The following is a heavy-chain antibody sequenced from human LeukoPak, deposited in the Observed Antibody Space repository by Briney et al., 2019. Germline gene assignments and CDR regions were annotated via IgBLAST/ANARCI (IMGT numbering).Heavy chain of an antibody. Sequence: ASVKVSCKASGYTFTSYAMHWVRQAPGQRLEWMGWINAGNGNTKYSQKFQGRVTITRDTSASTAYMELSSLRSEDTAVYYCARASMVRGVTPNWFDPWGQGTLVTVSS. CDR3: ARASMVRGVTPNWFDP. CDR1: GYTFTSYA. J-gene: IGHJ5*02. CDR2: INAGNGNT. V-gene: IGHV1-3*01. D-gene: IGHD3-10*01.